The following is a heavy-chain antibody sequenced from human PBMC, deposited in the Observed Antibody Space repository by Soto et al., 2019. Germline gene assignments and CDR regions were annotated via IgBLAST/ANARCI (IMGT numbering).Heavy chain of an antibody. CDR3: VKDVVFWP. CDR1: EYTFTGYY. V-gene: IGHV1-2*04. CDR2: INPNSGGT. J-gene: IGHJ4*02. Sequence: ASVMVSCKASEYTFTGYYIHCLRQAPGQGLVWMRWINPNSGGTKYAQKFQGWVTMTRDTSISTAYMELSSLRGDDTAMYYCVKDVVFWPWGQGTLVTVSS. D-gene: IGHD2-15*01.